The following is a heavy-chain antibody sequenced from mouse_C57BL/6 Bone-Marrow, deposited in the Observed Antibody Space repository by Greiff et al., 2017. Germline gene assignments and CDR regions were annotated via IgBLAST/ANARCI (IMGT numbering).Heavy chain of an antibody. CDR3: TTITTVVATNFDV. J-gene: IGHJ1*03. CDR1: GFNIKDDY. Sequence: VQLQQSGAELVRPGASVKLSCPASGFNIKDDYMHWVKQRPEQGLEWIGWIDPENGDTEYASKFQGQATITADTSSNTAYLQLSSLTSEDTAVYYCTTITTVVATNFDVWGTGTTVTVSS. CDR2: IDPENGDT. D-gene: IGHD1-1*01. V-gene: IGHV14-4*01.